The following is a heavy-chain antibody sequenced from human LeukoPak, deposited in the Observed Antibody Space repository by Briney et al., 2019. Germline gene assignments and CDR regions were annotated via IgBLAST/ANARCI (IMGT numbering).Heavy chain of an antibody. CDR2: IYYSGST. D-gene: IGHD3-10*01. CDR1: GGSISSSSYY. CDR3: ARVRPGSKGAFDI. V-gene: IGHV4-39*07. Sequence: PSETLSLTCTVSGGSISSSSYYWGWIRQPPGKGLEWIGSIYYSGSTNYNPSLKSRVTISVDTSKNQFSLKLSSVTAADTAVYYCARVRPGSKGAFDIWGQGTMVTVSS. J-gene: IGHJ3*02.